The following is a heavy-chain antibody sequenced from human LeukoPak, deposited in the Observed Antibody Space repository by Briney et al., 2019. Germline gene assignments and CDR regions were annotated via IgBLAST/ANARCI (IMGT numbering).Heavy chain of an antibody. D-gene: IGHD3-22*01. J-gene: IGHJ3*02. V-gene: IGHV4-4*07. CDR3: ARDDSSGYSDDAFDI. CDR2: IHTSAST. CDR1: GASISTYY. Sequence: PSETLSLTCSVSGASISTYYWSWLRQPAGKGLEWIGRIHTSASTECNPSLKSRVTMSVDTSKNQFSLKLTSVTAADTAVYFCARDDSSGYSDDAFDIWGQGTLVTVSS.